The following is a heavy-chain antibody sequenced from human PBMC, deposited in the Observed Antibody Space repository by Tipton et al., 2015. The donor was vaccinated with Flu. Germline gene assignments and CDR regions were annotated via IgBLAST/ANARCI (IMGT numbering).Heavy chain of an antibody. V-gene: IGHV4-39*07. D-gene: IGHD2-15*01. CDR1: GGSISSVNYY. CDR3: ARGVGF. Sequence: TLSLTCIVSGGSISSVNYYWGWIRQPPGKGLEWIGSIYHYGSTYYSPSLKSRVSISLDKSEIQFSLRLSSVTAADTAVYYCARGVGFWGQGTLVTVSS. J-gene: IGHJ4*02. CDR2: IYHYGST.